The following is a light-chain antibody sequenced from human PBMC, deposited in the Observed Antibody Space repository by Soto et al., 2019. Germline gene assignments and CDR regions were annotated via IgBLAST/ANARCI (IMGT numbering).Light chain of an antibody. CDR2: LEGSGSY. CDR3: ETWVSNTYV. J-gene: IGLJ1*01. CDR1: SGHSTYI. V-gene: IGLV4-60*02. Sequence: QAVVTQSSSASASLGSSVKLTCTLSSGHSTYIIAWHQQQPGKAPRYLMKLEGSGSYNKGSGVPDRFSGSSSGADRYLTISNLQFEDEADYYCETWVSNTYVFGTGTKVIVL.